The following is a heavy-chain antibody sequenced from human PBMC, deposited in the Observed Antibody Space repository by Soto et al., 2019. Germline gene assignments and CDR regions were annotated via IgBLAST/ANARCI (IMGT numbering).Heavy chain of an antibody. J-gene: IGHJ6*02. D-gene: IGHD6-13*01. Sequence: LRLSCAASGFTFSSYAMSWVRQAPGKGLEWVSAISGSGGSTYYADSVKGRFTISRDNSKNTLYLQMNSLRAEDTAVYYCAKGYSSSWNYYYYGMDVWGQGTTVTVSS. CDR1: GFTFSSYA. CDR3: AKGYSSSWNYYYYGMDV. V-gene: IGHV3-23*01. CDR2: ISGSGGST.